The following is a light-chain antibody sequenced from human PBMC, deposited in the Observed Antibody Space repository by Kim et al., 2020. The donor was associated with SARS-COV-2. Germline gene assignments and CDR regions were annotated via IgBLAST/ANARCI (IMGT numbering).Light chain of an antibody. J-gene: IGKJ1*01. Sequence: DIQMTQSPSTLSASVGDRVTITCQASQSISRWLAWYQQKPGKAPKILIYDATNLKSVVPARFSGSGSGIDFTLTISSLEPDDFATYFSQQYYGFPTVGQGTKVDIK. CDR2: DAT. V-gene: IGKV1-5*01. CDR3: QQYYGFPT. CDR1: QSISRW.